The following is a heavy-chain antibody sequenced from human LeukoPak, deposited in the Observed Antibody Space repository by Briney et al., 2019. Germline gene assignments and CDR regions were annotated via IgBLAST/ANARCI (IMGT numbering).Heavy chain of an antibody. CDR1: GFTFSSYA. J-gene: IGHJ4*02. CDR3: AKEATGHSFSDY. Sequence: GGSLRLSCAASGFTFSSYAMSWVRQAPGKGLEWVPAISGSGDSTYYADSVKGRFTISRDNSRNTLSLQMNSLRAEDTAVYYCAKEATGHSFSDYWGQGTLVTVSS. D-gene: IGHD5-12*01. CDR2: ISGSGDST. V-gene: IGHV3-23*01.